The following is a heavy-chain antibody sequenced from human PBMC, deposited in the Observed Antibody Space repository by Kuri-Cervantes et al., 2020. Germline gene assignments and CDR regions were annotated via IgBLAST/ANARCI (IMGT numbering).Heavy chain of an antibody. CDR3: ARDVGFGELLNYYYGMDV. V-gene: IGHV4-39*07. CDR2: IYYSGST. J-gene: IGHJ6*02. Sequence: SETLSLTCTVSGGSISSSSYYWGWIRQPPGKGLEWIGSIYYSGSTYYNPSLKSRVTISVDTSKNQFSLKLSSVTAADTAVCYCARDVGFGELLNYYYGMDVWGQGTTVTVSS. D-gene: IGHD3-10*01. CDR1: GGSISSSSYY.